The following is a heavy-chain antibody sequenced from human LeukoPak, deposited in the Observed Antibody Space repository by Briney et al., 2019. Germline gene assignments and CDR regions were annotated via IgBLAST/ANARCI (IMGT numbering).Heavy chain of an antibody. V-gene: IGHV3-23*01. Sequence: GGSLRLSCVASGLTFSSHAMTWVRQTPGKGLEWVSGITGSGGSTYHAESVKGRFTISRDNSKNTLYLQMNNLRAEDTSVYYCASRPPSETYFAVFDYWGQGTLVTVSS. D-gene: IGHD1-26*01. CDR1: GLTFSSHA. J-gene: IGHJ4*02. CDR2: ITGSGGST. CDR3: ASRPPSETYFAVFDY.